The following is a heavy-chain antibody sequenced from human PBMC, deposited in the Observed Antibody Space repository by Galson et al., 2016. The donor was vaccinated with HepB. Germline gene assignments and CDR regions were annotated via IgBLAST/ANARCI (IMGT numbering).Heavy chain of an antibody. CDR3: AKVSVTMEFDY. CDR2: ISGSGGRT. D-gene: IGHD4-17*01. Sequence: SLRLSCAASGFSFSDYGMNWVRQAPGKGLEWVSGISGSGGRTYYADSVKGRFTISRDNSKNTLFLQMNSLRAEDTAIYYCAKVSVTMEFDYWGQGTLVTVSS. V-gene: IGHV3-23*01. J-gene: IGHJ4*02. CDR1: GFSFSDYG.